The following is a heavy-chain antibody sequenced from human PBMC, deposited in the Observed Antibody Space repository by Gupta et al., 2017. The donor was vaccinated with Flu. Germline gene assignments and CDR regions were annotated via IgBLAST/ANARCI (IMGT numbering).Heavy chain of an antibody. D-gene: IGHD3-16*02. V-gene: IGHV3-15*01. CDR3: TTDCYYDDGWGSYRYQGY. CDR2: IKSKTDGGTT. J-gene: IGHJ4*02. Sequence: VRQAPGKGLEWVGRIKSKTDGGTTDYAAPVKGRFTISRDDSKNTLYLQMNSLKTEDTAVYYCTTDCYYDDGWGSYRYQGYWGQGTLVTVSS.